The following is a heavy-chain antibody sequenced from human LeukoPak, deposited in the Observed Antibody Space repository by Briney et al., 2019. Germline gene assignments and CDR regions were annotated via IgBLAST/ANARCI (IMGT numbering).Heavy chain of an antibody. CDR1: GYTFTSYG. V-gene: IGHV1-18*01. J-gene: IGHJ4*02. CDR3: ARTESSASWYGTGGDY. D-gene: IGHD6-13*01. CDR2: ISAYNGNT. Sequence: ASVKVSCKASGYTFTSYGISWVRQAPGQGLEWMGWISAYNGNTNYAQKLQGRVTMTTDTSTSTAYMELRSLRSDDTAVYYCARTESSASWYGTGGDYCGQGTLVTVSS.